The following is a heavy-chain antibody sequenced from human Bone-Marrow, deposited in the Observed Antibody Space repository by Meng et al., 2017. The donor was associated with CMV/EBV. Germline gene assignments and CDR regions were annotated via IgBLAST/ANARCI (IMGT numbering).Heavy chain of an antibody. CDR1: GYTFTSYY. V-gene: IGHV1-2*02. Sequence: ASVKVSCKASGYTFTSYYMHWVRQAPGQGLEWMGWINPNSGGTNYAQKFQGRVTMTRDTSISTAYMELRSLRSDDTAVYYCARDSRVGVVVPAAIGTRDYWGQGTLVPVSS. CDR2: INPNSGGT. D-gene: IGHD2-2*01. J-gene: IGHJ4*02. CDR3: ARDSRVGVVVPAAIGTRDY.